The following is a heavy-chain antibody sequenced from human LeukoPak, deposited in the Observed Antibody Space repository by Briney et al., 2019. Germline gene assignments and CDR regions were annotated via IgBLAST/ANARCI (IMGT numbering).Heavy chain of an antibody. CDR2: IDPSDSYT. CDR3: ARASCSSTSCSNWFDP. V-gene: IGHV5-10-1*01. J-gene: IGHJ5*02. CDR1: GYSFTSYW. D-gene: IGHD2-2*01. Sequence: GESLKISCKGSGYSFTSYWISWVRQMPGKGLEWTGRIDPSDSYTNYSPSFQGHVTISADKSISTAYLQWSSLKASDTAMYYCARASCSSTSCSNWFDPWGQGTLVTVSS.